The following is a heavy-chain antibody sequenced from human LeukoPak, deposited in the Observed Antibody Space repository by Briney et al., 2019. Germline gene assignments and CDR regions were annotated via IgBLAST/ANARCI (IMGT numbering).Heavy chain of an antibody. CDR2: MNPNSGNT. CDR1: GYTFTSYD. Sequence: GASVKVSCKASGYTFTSYDINWVRQATGQGLEWMGWMNPNSGNTGYAQKFQGRVTMTRNTSISTAYMELSSLRSEDTAVYYCARGVGYCSSTSCYIDYSDYWGQGTLVTVSS. V-gene: IGHV1-8*01. J-gene: IGHJ4*02. CDR3: ARGVGYCSSTSCYIDYSDY. D-gene: IGHD2-2*02.